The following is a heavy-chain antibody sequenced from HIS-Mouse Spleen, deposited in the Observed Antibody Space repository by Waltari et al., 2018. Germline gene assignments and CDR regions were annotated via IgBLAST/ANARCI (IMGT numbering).Heavy chain of an antibody. V-gene: IGHV4-38-2*02. J-gene: IGHJ6*02. CDR3: ARALEYSSSWYYYYYGMDV. CDR1: GYSISSGYY. Sequence: QVQLQESGPGLVKPSETLSLTCTVSGYSISSGYYWGWIRQPPGKGLEWIGSIYHSGRPSYNPSLKGRVTISVDTSKNQFSLKLSSVTAADTAVYYCARALEYSSSWYYYYYGMDVWGQGTTVTVSS. CDR2: IYHSGRP. D-gene: IGHD6-13*01.